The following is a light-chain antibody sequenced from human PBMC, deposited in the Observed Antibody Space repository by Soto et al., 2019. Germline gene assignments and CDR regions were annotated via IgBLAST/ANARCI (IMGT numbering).Light chain of an antibody. J-gene: IGLJ2*01. Sequence: QSALTQPASVSGSPGQSITISCTGTSSDVGGYNYVSWYQQHPGKAPKLMIYEVSNRPSGVSNRFSGSKSGNTASLTISGLQAEDEDDNYCSSYTNSSTVVFGGGTKVTVL. V-gene: IGLV2-14*01. CDR2: EVS. CDR3: SSYTNSSTVV. CDR1: SSDVGGYNY.